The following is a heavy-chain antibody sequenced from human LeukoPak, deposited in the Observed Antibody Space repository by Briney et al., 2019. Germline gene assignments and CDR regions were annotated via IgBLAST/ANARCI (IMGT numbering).Heavy chain of an antibody. CDR2: INQEGSER. D-gene: IGHD2-15*01. CDR1: GFIFSSYW. Sequence: PGGSLRLSCEVSGFIFSSYWMSWVRQAPGKGLEWVGNINQEGSERNHGDSVNGRFTISRDNAENSPYLQMNSLRAEDTAVYYCARDWVAVGGDYMDVWGKGTTVTISS. J-gene: IGHJ6*03. V-gene: IGHV3-7*01. CDR3: ARDWVAVGGDYMDV.